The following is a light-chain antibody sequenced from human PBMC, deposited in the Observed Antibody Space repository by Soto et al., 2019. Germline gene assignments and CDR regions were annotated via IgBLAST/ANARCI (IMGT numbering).Light chain of an antibody. V-gene: IGKV3-20*01. CDR2: GAS. CDR1: QSVSSSY. CDR3: QQYGSSPT. Sequence: EIVLTQSPGTLSLSPGERATPSCRASQSVSSSYLAWYQQKPGQAPRLLIYGASSRATGIPDRFSGSGSGTDFTLTISRLEPEDFAVYYCQQYGSSPTFGQGNKVDIK. J-gene: IGKJ1*01.